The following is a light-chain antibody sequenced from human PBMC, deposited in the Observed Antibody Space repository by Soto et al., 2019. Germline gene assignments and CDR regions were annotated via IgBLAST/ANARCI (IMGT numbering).Light chain of an antibody. CDR1: PSINNW. CDR2: KAS. V-gene: IGKV1-5*03. Sequence: DIQMTQSPSTLSASEGDRVTITCRASPSINNWLAWYQQKPGKAPKLRTSKASNLKSAVPSRFSGTGPGTEFTLTISSLQPDDFASYDCQQYDSYPFTFGGGTKVVI. J-gene: IGKJ4*01. CDR3: QQYDSYPFT.